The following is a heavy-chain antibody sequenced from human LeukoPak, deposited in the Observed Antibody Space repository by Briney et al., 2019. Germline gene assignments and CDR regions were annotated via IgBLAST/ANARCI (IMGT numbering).Heavy chain of an antibody. CDR2: ISYSGTT. J-gene: IGHJ6*03. D-gene: IGHD6-6*01. CDR3: ARDFSSSSTVYCYYYMDV. CDR1: GGSISSRPYY. Sequence: PSETLSLTCTVSGGSISSRPYYWGWVRQPPGKGLEWIGTISYSGTTYYSPSLKSRVTISLDTSKNQFSLKLSSVTAADTAIYYCARDFSSSSTVYCYYYMDVWGKGTTVTVSS. V-gene: IGHV4-39*07.